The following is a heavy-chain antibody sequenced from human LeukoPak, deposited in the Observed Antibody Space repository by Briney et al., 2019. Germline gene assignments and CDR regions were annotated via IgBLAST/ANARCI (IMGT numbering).Heavy chain of an antibody. CDR3: ARGRRTAMAFDY. Sequence: SETLSLTCAVYGGSFSGYYWSWIRQPPGKGLEWIGEINHSGSTNYNPSLKSRVTISVDTSKNQFSLKLSSVTAADTAVYYCARGRRTAMAFDYWGQGTLVTVSS. V-gene: IGHV4-34*01. CDR2: INHSGST. J-gene: IGHJ4*02. D-gene: IGHD5-18*01. CDR1: GGSFSGYY.